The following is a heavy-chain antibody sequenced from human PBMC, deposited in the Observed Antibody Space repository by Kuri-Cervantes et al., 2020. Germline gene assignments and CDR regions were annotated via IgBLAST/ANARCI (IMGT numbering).Heavy chain of an antibody. J-gene: IGHJ4*02. CDR3: ATVSSIVGAASDY. V-gene: IGHV3-48*02. D-gene: IGHD1-26*01. Sequence: GESLKISCAATGFTFDDYAMYWVWQAPGKRLEWVSYISSSSSTIYYAEFLNGRFTITRDNSKNTLYLQMNSLRDEDTAVYYCATVSSIVGAASDYWGQGTLVTVSS. CDR2: ISSSSSTI. CDR1: GFTFDDYA.